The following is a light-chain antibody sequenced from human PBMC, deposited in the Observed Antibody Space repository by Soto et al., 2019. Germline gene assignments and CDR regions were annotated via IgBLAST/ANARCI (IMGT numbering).Light chain of an antibody. V-gene: IGKV3-20*01. J-gene: IGKJ2*01. CDR1: QSVRSSY. CDR3: QQYGSSPYT. Sequence: EIVLTQSPGTLSLSPGERVTLSCRASQSVRSSYLAWYQQKPGQAPRLLIYGASSRATGIPDRFSGSGSGTDFTLTISRVEPEDFAVYCCQQYGSSPYTFGQGTKLEI. CDR2: GAS.